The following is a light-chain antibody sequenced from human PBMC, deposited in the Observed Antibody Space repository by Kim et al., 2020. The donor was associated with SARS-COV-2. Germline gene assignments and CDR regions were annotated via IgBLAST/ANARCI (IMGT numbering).Light chain of an antibody. J-gene: IGLJ2*01. CDR1: RGSIASNY. CDR2: EDN. CDR3: QSYDSSNQV. V-gene: IGLV6-57*03. Sequence: GQTVTISCSRSRGSIASNYVQWYQQRPGSAPTTVIYEDNQRPSGVPDRFSGSIDSSSNSASLTSSGLKTEDEADYYCQSYDSSNQVFGGGTQLTVL.